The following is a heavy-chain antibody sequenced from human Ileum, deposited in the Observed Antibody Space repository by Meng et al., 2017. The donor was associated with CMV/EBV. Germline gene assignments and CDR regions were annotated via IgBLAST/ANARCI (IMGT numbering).Heavy chain of an antibody. V-gene: IGHV3-72*01. CDR2: TRNKANSYTT. D-gene: IGHD1-26*01. CDR3: ARYRGSAFDH. CDR1: GFTFSDHY. Sequence: GESLKISCAASGFTFSDHYMDWVRQAPGKGLEWVGRTRNKANSYTTEYAASVKGRFTISRDDSKNSLYLQMNSLKTEDTAVYFCARYRGSAFDHWGQGTLVTVSS. J-gene: IGHJ4*02.